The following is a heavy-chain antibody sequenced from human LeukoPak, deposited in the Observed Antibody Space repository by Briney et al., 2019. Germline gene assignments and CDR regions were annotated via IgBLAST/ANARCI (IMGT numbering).Heavy chain of an antibody. Sequence: GRSLRLSCAASGFTFSSYGMHWVRQAPGKGLEWVAVIWYDGSNKYYADSVKGRFTISRDNSKNTLYLQMNSLRAEDTAVYYCAQEGGYYYDSSGYYDYWGQGTLVTVSS. J-gene: IGHJ4*02. CDR1: GFTFSSYG. CDR3: AQEGGYYYDSSGYYDY. D-gene: IGHD3-22*01. V-gene: IGHV3-33*06. CDR2: IWYDGSNK.